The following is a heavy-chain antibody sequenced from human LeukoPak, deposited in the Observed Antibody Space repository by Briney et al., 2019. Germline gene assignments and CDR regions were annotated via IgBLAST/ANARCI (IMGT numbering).Heavy chain of an antibody. CDR1: RGTHRSYA. V-gene: IGHV1-69*13. CDR3: AAAPYSGSYSFDY. CDR2: IIPIFGTA. J-gene: IGHJ4*02. D-gene: IGHD1-26*01. Sequence: GSSVKVSCKGSRGTHRSYAISWVRQAAGRGLEWMGGIIPIFGTANYAQKFQGRVTITADESTSTAYMELSSLRSEDTAVYYCAAAPYSGSYSFDYWGQGTLVTVSS.